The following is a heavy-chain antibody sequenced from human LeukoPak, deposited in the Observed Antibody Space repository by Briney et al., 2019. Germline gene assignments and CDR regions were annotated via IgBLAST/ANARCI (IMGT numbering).Heavy chain of an antibody. Sequence: GGSLRLSCAASGFTFSIYGMSWVRQAPEKGLQWVSAISGGGVSTYYADSVKGRFTISRDNSKTTLYLQMNSLRAEDTAVYYCAKEDFSDYYFYYMDVWGKGTTVTISS. D-gene: IGHD2/OR15-2a*01. CDR3: AKEDFSDYYFYYMDV. J-gene: IGHJ6*03. CDR1: GFTFSIYG. V-gene: IGHV3-23*01. CDR2: ISGGGVST.